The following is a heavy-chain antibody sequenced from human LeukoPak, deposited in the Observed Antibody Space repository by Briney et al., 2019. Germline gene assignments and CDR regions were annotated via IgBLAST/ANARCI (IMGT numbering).Heavy chain of an antibody. CDR1: GFTFDDYA. Sequence: PGGSLRLSCAASGFTFDDYAMHWVRQAPGKGLEWVSLISWDGGSTYYADSVKGRFTISRDNSKNSLYLQMNSLRTEDTALYYCAKGIAAAGTQDIVSFDYWGQGTLVTVSS. D-gene: IGHD6-13*01. CDR2: ISWDGGST. J-gene: IGHJ4*02. V-gene: IGHV3-43*01. CDR3: AKGIAAAGTQDIVSFDY.